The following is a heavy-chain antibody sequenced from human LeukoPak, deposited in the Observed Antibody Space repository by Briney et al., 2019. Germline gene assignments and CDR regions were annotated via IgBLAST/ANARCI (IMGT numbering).Heavy chain of an antibody. CDR3: ARETGAFDY. CDR2: ISSSSNTI. D-gene: IGHD7-27*01. Sequence: PGGSLRLSCAASGFTFSGYSLNWVRQAPGKGLEWVSYISSSSNTIYYADSVKGRFTISRDNAKNSLYLQMNSLRAGDTAVYYCARETGAFDYWGQGTLVTVSP. V-gene: IGHV3-48*01. CDR1: GFTFSGYS. J-gene: IGHJ4*02.